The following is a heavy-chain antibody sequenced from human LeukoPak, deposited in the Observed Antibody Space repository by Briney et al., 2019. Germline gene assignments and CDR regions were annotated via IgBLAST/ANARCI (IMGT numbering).Heavy chain of an antibody. CDR2: INPNSGGT. J-gene: IGHJ6*03. CDR1: GGTFSSYA. CDR3: ARRSYYMDV. V-gene: IGHV1-2*02. Sequence: ASVKVSCKASGGTFSSYAISWVRQAPGQGLEWMGWINPNSGGTNYAQKFQGRVTMTRDTSISTAYMELSRLRSDDTAVYYCARRSYYMDVWGQGTTVTVSS.